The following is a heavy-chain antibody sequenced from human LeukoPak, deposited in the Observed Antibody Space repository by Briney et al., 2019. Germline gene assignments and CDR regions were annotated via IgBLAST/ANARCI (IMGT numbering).Heavy chain of an antibody. CDR3: ASSKRWSGYYLSAGDY. CDR2: INPNSGGT. Sequence: GASVKVSCKASGYTFTGYYMHWVRQAPGQGLEWMGWINPNSGGTNYAQKFQGRVTMTRDTSISTAYMELSRLRSDDTAVYYCASSKRWSGYYLSAGDYWGQGTLVTVSS. V-gene: IGHV1-2*02. D-gene: IGHD3-3*01. CDR1: GYTFTGYY. J-gene: IGHJ4*02.